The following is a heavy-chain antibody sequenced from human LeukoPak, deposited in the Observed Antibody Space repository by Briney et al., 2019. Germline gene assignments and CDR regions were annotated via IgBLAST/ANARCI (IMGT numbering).Heavy chain of an antibody. J-gene: IGHJ3*02. CDR1: GGSISSSSYY. Sequence: SETLSLTCTVSGGSISSSSYYWGWLRQPPGRGLEWLGSIYYSGSTYYNPSLKTRVTISVDTSKNQFSLKLSSVTAADTAVYYCARDRVGTYDAFDIWGQGTMVTVSS. CDR2: IYYSGST. V-gene: IGHV4-39*07. CDR3: ARDRVGTYDAFDI. D-gene: IGHD5-12*01.